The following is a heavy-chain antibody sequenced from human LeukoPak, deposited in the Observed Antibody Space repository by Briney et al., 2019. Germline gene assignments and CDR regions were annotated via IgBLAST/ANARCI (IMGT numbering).Heavy chain of an antibody. CDR1: GGSFSGYY. D-gene: IGHD3-10*01. Sequence: SETLSLTCAVYGGSFSGYYWSWIRQPPGKGLEWIGEINHSGSTSYNPSLKSRVTISVDTSKNQFSLKLSSVTAADTAVYYCAREGELLWFGELLGYFDYWGQGTLVTVSS. CDR3: AREGELLWFGELLGYFDY. J-gene: IGHJ4*02. V-gene: IGHV4-34*01. CDR2: INHSGST.